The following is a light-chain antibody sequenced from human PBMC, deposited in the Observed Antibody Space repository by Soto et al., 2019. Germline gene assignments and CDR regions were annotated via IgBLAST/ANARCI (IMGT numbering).Light chain of an antibody. Sequence: DIQMTQSPSTLSASVGDRVTSTCRASQSINNWLAWYQQKPGKAPKLLISKASSLESGVPSRFSGTGSGTEFTLTISSLQPDDFATYYCQQYYRSSITFGQGTRLENK. CDR1: QSINNW. V-gene: IGKV1-5*03. CDR2: KAS. J-gene: IGKJ5*01. CDR3: QQYYRSSIT.